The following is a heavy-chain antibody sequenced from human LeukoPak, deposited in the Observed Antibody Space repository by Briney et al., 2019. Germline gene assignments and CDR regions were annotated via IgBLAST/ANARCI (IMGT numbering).Heavy chain of an antibody. D-gene: IGHD3-10*01. CDR3: VGWATPGVF. CDR2: IKQSGTT. CDR1: GGSFSDYY. Sequence: PSETLSLTCAVYGGSFSDYYWNWIRQPPGKELEWIGEIKQSGTTNYNPSLKSRLTISLDTSKNHFFLKLTSATAADTALYYCVGWATPGVFWGQGILVTVSA. J-gene: IGHJ4*02. V-gene: IGHV4-34*01.